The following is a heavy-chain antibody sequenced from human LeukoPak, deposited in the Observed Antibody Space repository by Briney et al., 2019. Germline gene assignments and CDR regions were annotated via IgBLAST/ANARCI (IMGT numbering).Heavy chain of an antibody. CDR3: ARVIVGATTYGF. V-gene: IGHV1-2*02. CDR2: INPDTDDT. CDR1: GYTFTGYF. Sequence: ASVKVSCKTFGYTFTGYFMHWVRQAPGQGLEWMGWINPDTDDTLYAQKFQGRVTITRDTSINTVYMELSRLRSDDTAIYYCARVIVGATTYGFWGQGTLVTVSS. D-gene: IGHD1-26*01. J-gene: IGHJ4*02.